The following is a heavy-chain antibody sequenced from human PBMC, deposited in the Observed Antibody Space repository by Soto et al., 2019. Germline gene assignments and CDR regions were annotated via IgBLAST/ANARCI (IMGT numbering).Heavy chain of an antibody. Sequence: SETLSLTCTVAGGSSSSYYWSWIRQPPGKGLEWIGYIYYSGSTNYNPSLKSRVTISVDTSKNQFSLNLSSVTAADPAVYYVARGITIFGVVIPNSAPWGQGTLVPVSS. D-gene: IGHD3-3*01. V-gene: IGHV4-59*01. CDR1: GGSSSSYY. CDR3: ARGITIFGVVIPNSAP. J-gene: IGHJ1*01. CDR2: IYYSGST.